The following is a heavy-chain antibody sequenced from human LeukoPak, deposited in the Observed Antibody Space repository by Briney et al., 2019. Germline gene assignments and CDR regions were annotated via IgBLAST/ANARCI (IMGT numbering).Heavy chain of an antibody. CDR2: IYYSGST. V-gene: IGHV4-39*07. Sequence: SETLSLTCTVSGGSISSSSYYWGWIRQPPGKGLEWIGSIYYSGSTYYNPSLKSRVTMSVDTSKNQFSLKLSSVTAADTAVYYCGGGTSDAFDIWGQGTMVTVSS. J-gene: IGHJ3*02. CDR3: GGGTSDAFDI. CDR1: GGSISSSSYY. D-gene: IGHD1-1*01.